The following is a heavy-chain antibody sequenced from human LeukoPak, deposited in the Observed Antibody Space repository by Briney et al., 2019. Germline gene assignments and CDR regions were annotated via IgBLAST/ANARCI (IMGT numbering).Heavy chain of an antibody. CDR1: GFTFSSYA. V-gene: IGHV3-23*01. CDR2: ISGSGGTT. CDR3: AKSNGYGLVDI. Sequence: PGGSLRLSCAAAGFTFSSYAMSWVRQAPGKGLEWVSTISGSGGTTYYADSVKGRFTISRDNSENTLYLQMNSLRAEDTAVYYCAKSNGYGLVDIWGQGTMVTVSS. J-gene: IGHJ3*02. D-gene: IGHD3-10*01.